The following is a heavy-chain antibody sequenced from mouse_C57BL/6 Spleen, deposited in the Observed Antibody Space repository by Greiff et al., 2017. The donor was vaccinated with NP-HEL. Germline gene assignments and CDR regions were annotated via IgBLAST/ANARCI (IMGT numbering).Heavy chain of an antibody. CDR1: GYTFTDYN. Sequence: VQLQQSGPELVKPGASVKIPCKASGYTFTDYNMDWVKQSHGKSLEWIGDINPNNGGTIYNQKFKGKATLTVDKSSSTAYMELRSRTSEDTAVYYCARRGDGPWFAYWGQGTLVTVSA. J-gene: IGHJ3*01. CDR3: ARRGDGPWFAY. D-gene: IGHD2-3*01. CDR2: INPNNGGT. V-gene: IGHV1-18*01.